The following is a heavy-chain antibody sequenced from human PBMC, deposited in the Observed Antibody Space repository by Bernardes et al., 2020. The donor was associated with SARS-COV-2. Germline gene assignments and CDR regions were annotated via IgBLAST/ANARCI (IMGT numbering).Heavy chain of an antibody. J-gene: IGHJ4*02. CDR2: IFWDDDK. Sequence: SGSTLSKPTQTITLTCPFSVFSLTPNGVGVGWIRQPPGKALEWLALIFWDDDKRYRPSLKSRLTITKDTSKNQVVLTMTHMDPVDTATYYCAHTPATYSGDSLSYFNYWGQGTLITVSS. CDR3: AHTPATYSGDSLSYFNY. V-gene: IGHV2-5*02. D-gene: IGHD1-26*01. CDR1: VFSLTPNGVG.